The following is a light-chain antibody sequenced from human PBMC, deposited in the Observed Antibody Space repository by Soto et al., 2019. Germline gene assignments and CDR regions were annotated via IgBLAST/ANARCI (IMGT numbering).Light chain of an antibody. CDR2: GAS. J-gene: IGKJ1*01. V-gene: IGKV3-15*01. CDR1: QSVSNN. Sequence: EIVMTQSPATLSVSPGERATLSCRASQSVSNNLAWYQQKPGQAPRLLIYGASTRATGIPARFSGSGSGTEFRLTISSLQSEDFAVYYCQQYNNWPRTFGQGTKVEIK. CDR3: QQYNNWPRT.